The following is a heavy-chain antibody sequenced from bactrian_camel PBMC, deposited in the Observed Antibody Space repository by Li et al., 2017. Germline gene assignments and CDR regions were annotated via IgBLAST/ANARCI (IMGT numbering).Heavy chain of an antibody. CDR2: TDAAGST. CDR1: GYTSSTYC. CDR3: AARPSRFLALQSWAYAY. Sequence: HVQLVESGGGSVQAGGSLRLSCAASGYTSSTYCMGWFRRAPGKEREGVAATDAAGSTYYADSVKGRFTISQDNAGNTPSLQMNSLKPEDTAMYICAARPSRFLALQSWAYAYSGQGTQVTVS. J-gene: IGHJ4*01. D-gene: IGHD1*01. V-gene: IGHV3S55*01.